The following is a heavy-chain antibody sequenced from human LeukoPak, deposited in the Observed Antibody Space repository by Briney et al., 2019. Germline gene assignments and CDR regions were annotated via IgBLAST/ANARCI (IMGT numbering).Heavy chain of an antibody. D-gene: IGHD2-15*01. J-gene: IGHJ4*02. V-gene: IGHV3-7*03. Sequence: GGSLRLSCAASGLTFSRYWMSWVRQAPGKGLEWVANVNQDGSEKSYADSVKGRFTISRDNANNSLYLQMNSLRAEDTAVYYCAKRARVGYCSGGSCYPGAFDCWGQGTLVTVSS. CDR1: GLTFSRYW. CDR2: VNQDGSEK. CDR3: AKRARVGYCSGGSCYPGAFDC.